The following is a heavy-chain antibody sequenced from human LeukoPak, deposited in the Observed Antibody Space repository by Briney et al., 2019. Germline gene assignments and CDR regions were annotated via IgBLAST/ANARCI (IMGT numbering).Heavy chain of an antibody. J-gene: IGHJ4*02. D-gene: IGHD2/OR15-2a*01. V-gene: IGHV3-30*18. CDR1: GFTFSSYG. Sequence: GRSLRLSCAASGFTFSSYGMHWVRQAPGKGLEWVAVISYDESNKYYADSVKGRFTISRDNSKNTLYLQMNSLRAEDTAVYYCAKDFSIRRYYFDYWGQGTLVTVSS. CDR3: AKDFSIRRYYFDY. CDR2: ISYDESNK.